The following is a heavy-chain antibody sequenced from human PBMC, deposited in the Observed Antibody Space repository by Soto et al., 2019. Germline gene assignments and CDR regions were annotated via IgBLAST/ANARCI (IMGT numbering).Heavy chain of an antibody. D-gene: IGHD2-2*01. J-gene: IGHJ6*01. CDR2: SYHSGST. V-gene: IGHV4-30-2*01. CDR3: ARGGGDLVVPAASSYYYYGMDV. CDR1: GGSISRGGYS. Sequence: SETLSPPCAVSGGSISRGGYSWSWIRQHPGEGLEWIGHSYHSGSTYYNPSLKSRVSISVDRSKNKFSLKLSSVTAADTAVYYCARGGGDLVVPAASSYYYYGMDVWGQGTTVTVSS.